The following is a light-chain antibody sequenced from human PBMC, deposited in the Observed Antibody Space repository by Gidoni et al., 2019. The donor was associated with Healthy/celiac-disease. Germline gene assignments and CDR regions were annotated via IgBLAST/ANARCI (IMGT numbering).Light chain of an antibody. Sequence: EIVLTQSPGTLSLSPGERATLSCRASQSVSSSYLAWYKQKPGQAPRLLIYGASSRATGIPDRFSGSGSGTDFTLTISRLEPEDFAVYYCQQYGRSPPWKLGKGKKVEIK. V-gene: IGKV3-20*01. CDR2: GAS. CDR1: QSVSSSY. J-gene: IGKJ1*01. CDR3: QQYGRSPPWK.